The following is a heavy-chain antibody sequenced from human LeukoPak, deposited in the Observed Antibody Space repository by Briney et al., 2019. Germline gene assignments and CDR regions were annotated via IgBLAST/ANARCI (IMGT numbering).Heavy chain of an antibody. CDR3: ASCIGLGIVGATSLFEY. CDR1: VDSMSSYY. V-gene: IGHV4-59*01. D-gene: IGHD1-26*01. Sequence: PSETLSLTCSVSVDSMSSYYWSWIRQSPGKGLEWIGYIFYSGTATYNPSLQSRVTFAIDTSTNQFSLRLTSVTAADTAVYSCASCIGLGIVGATSLFEYWGQGTPVAVSS. CDR2: IFYSGTA. J-gene: IGHJ4*02.